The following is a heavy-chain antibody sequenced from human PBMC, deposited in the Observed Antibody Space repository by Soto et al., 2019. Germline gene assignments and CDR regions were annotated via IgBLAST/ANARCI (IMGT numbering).Heavy chain of an antibody. CDR1: GFTFSDYG. CDR3: AKAMYPRTVLDSSSPWGDY. V-gene: IGHV3-30*18. J-gene: IGHJ4*02. D-gene: IGHD6-6*01. Sequence: QVQLVESGGGVAQPGRSLRLSCAVSGFTFSDYGMHWVRQAPGKGLEWVAVVSYDGSYKYYADSVKGRFTVSRDLSGNTLFLQMNSLRPEDTAVYFCAKAMYPRTVLDSSSPWGDYWGQGTLVAVSS. CDR2: VSYDGSYK.